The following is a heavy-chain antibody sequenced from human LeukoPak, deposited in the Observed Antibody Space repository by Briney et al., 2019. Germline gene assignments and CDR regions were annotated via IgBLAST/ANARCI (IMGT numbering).Heavy chain of an antibody. Sequence: GGSLRLSCAASGFTFSNYGMHWVRQAPGKGLEWVAFIRYDGNNKYYADSVKGRFTISRDNSKNTLYLQMNSLRAEDTAVYYCAKSGYDFGGWFDPWGQGTLVTVSS. J-gene: IGHJ5*02. CDR1: GFTFSNYG. D-gene: IGHD5-12*01. V-gene: IGHV3-30*02. CDR3: AKSGYDFGGWFDP. CDR2: IRYDGNNK.